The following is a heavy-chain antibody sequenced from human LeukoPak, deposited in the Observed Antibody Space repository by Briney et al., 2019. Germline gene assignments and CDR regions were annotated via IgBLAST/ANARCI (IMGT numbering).Heavy chain of an antibody. V-gene: IGHV3-23*01. CDR3: AKGTGITIFGYGMDV. Sequence: GGSLRLSCAASGFTFSSYAMTWVRQTPVKGLEWVSTISGSGGRTDYADSVKGRFTISRDKSKNTLYLQMNSLRAEDTAVYYCAKGTGITIFGYGMDVWGQGTTVTVSS. J-gene: IGHJ6*02. D-gene: IGHD3-3*01. CDR2: ISGSGGRT. CDR1: GFTFSSYA.